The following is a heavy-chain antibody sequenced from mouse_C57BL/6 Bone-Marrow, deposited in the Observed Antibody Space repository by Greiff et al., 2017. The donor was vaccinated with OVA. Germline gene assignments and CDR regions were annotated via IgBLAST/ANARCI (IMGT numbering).Heavy chain of an antibody. V-gene: IGHV2-2*01. J-gene: IGHJ3*01. Sequence: VQLQESGPGLVQPSQSLSITCTVSGFSLTSYGVHWVRQSPGKGLEWLGVIWSGGSTDYNAAFISRLSISKDNSKSQVFFKMNSLQADDTAIYYCARKIYYDYDGWFAYWGQGTLVTVSA. D-gene: IGHD2-4*01. CDR1: GFSLTSYG. CDR2: IWSGGST. CDR3: ARKIYYDYDGWFAY.